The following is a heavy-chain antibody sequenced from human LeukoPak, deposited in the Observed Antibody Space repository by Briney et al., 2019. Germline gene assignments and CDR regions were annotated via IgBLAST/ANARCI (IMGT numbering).Heavy chain of an antibody. CDR2: INPSDGTT. D-gene: IGHD3-3*01. Sequence: ASAKVSCKASGYTFTSYYMHWVRQAPGQGLEWMGIINPSDGTTSYAQKFQGRVTITRDTSTSTAYMELSSLRSEDTAVYYCARDYHFWSGYYRLGYWGQGTLVTVSS. J-gene: IGHJ4*02. CDR1: GYTFTSYY. CDR3: ARDYHFWSGYYRLGY. V-gene: IGHV1-46*01.